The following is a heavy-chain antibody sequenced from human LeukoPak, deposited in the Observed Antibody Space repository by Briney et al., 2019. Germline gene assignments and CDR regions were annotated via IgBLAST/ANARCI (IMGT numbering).Heavy chain of an antibody. CDR1: GGLISSGSYY. Sequence: PSETLSLTCTVSGGLISSGSYYWSWIRQPAAKGLEWIGRIYSSGSTNYNPALRSRLTISVDTSKNQFSLKLSSVTAADTAVYYCVSTICISTSCYPGVVDYWGQGTLVTASS. CDR2: IYSSGST. D-gene: IGHD2-2*01. CDR3: VSTICISTSCYPGVVDY. J-gene: IGHJ4*02. V-gene: IGHV4-61*02.